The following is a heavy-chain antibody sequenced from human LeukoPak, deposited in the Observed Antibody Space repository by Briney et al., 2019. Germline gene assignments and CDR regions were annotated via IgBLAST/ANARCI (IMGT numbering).Heavy chain of an antibody. V-gene: IGHV3-30*18. Sequence: PGGSLRLSCAASGFTFSSYSMHWVRQAPGKGLEWVAVISYDGSNKYYADSVKGRFTTSRDNSKNTLYLQMNSLRAEDTAVYYCVKVYSSSWDGSFDYWGQGTLVTVSS. J-gene: IGHJ4*02. CDR1: GFTFSSYS. D-gene: IGHD6-13*01. CDR3: VKVYSSSWDGSFDY. CDR2: ISYDGSNK.